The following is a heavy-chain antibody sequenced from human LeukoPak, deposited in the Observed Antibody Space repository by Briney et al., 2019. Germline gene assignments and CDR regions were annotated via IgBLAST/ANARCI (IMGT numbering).Heavy chain of an antibody. D-gene: IGHD2-8*01. CDR1: GFTFEGCA. Sequence: GGSLRHSCAASGFTFEGCAMHWVRQAPGKGLEWVSSINWDSGYIEYADSVRGRFTISRDNAKNSLYLQMNSLKPGDTALYFCAKEGSVCRNGICRYFDYWGQGTPVTVSS. CDR2: INWDSGYI. V-gene: IGHV3-9*01. J-gene: IGHJ4*02. CDR3: AKEGSVCRNGICRYFDY.